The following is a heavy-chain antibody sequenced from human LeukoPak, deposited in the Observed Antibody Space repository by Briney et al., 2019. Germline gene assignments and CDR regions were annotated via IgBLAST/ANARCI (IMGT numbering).Heavy chain of an antibody. CDR2: ISHSGST. Sequence: SETLSLTCAVYGGSFSGYYWNWIRQPPGKGLEWIGEISHSGSTNYNPSLKSRVTISADTSKNQFSLKLSSVTAADTAVYYCARGLPTAAGTRGDYWGQGTLVTVSS. CDR1: GGSFSGYY. J-gene: IGHJ4*02. D-gene: IGHD6-13*01. V-gene: IGHV4-34*01. CDR3: ARGLPTAAGTRGDY.